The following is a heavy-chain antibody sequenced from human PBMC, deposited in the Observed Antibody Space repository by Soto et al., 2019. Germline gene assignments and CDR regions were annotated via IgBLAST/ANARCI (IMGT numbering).Heavy chain of an antibody. J-gene: IGHJ5*02. CDR2: IYSGGTT. CDR3: ARNGDSSDYRGCFDP. Sequence: EVQLVESGGGLVQPGGSLRLSCAASGFTVSSNYMSWVRQAPGKGLEWGSVIYSGGTTYYADSVKGRFTISRDNSNNTLYLQMNSLRAEATAVYYCARNGDSSDYRGCFDPWRQGTLVTVSS. D-gene: IGHD3-22*01. V-gene: IGHV3-66*01. CDR1: GFTVSSNY.